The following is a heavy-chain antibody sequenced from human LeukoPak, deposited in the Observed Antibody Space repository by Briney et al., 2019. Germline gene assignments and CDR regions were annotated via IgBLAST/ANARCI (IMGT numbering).Heavy chain of an antibody. CDR2: IYTSGST. CDR1: GGSISSGSYY. J-gene: IGHJ4*02. Sequence: SETLSLTCTVSGGSISSGSYYWSWIRQPAGKGLEWIGRIYTSGSTNYNPSLKSRVTISVDTSKNQFSLKLSSVTAADTAVYYCAKVAVAGTMHYWGQGTLVTVSS. V-gene: IGHV4-61*02. D-gene: IGHD6-19*01. CDR3: AKVAVAGTMHY.